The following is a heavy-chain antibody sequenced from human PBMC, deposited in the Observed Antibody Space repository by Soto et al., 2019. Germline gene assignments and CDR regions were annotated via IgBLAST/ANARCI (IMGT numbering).Heavy chain of an antibody. V-gene: IGHV4-30-4*01. CDR1: GGSISSGDYY. D-gene: IGHD2-21*02. J-gene: IGHJ6*02. Sequence: PSETLSLTCTVSGGSISSGDYYWIWIRQPPGKVLEWIGYIYYSGSTYYNPSLKSRVTMSVDTSKNQFSLKLSSVTAADTAVYYCARAPNLYCGGDCYSSSYYYYYYGMDVWGQGTTVTVSS. CDR2: IYYSGST. CDR3: ARAPNLYCGGDCYSSSYYYYYYGMDV.